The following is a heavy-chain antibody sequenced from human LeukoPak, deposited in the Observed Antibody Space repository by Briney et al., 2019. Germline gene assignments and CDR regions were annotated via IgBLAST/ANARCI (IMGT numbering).Heavy chain of an antibody. D-gene: IGHD5-24*01. V-gene: IGHV1-2*02. CDR3: ARRKRSGSVEMATINWFDP. J-gene: IGHJ5*02. CDR1: GYTFTGYY. CDR2: INPNSGGT. Sequence: ASVKVSCKASGYTFTGYYMHWVRQAPGQGLEWMGWINPNSGGTNYAQKFQGRVTMTRDTSISTAYMELSRLRSDDTAVCYCARRKRSGSVEMATINWFDPWGQGTLVTVSS.